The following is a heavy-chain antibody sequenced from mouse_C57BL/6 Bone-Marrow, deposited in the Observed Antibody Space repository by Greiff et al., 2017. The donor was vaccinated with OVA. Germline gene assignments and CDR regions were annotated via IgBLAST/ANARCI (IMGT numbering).Heavy chain of an antibody. CDR3: ARSFSYYSNYAWFAY. CDR2: INPSTGGT. J-gene: IGHJ3*01. CDR1: GYSFTGYY. Sequence: VKLQQSGPELVKPGASVKISCKASGYSFTGYYMNWVKQSPEKSLEWIGEINPSTGGTTYNQKFKAKATLTVDKSSSTAYMQLKSLTSEDSEVYYCARSFSYYSNYAWFAYWGQGTLVTVSA. V-gene: IGHV1-42*01. D-gene: IGHD2-5*01.